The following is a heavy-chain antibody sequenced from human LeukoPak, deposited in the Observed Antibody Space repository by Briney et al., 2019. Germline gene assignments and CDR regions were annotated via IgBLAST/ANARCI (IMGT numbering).Heavy chain of an antibody. CDR2: IRYGGSNK. J-gene: IGHJ3*02. V-gene: IGHV3-30*02. CDR1: GFTFSSYG. Sequence: GASLRLSCAASGFTFSSYGMHWVRQAPGKGLEWVAFIRYGGSNKYYADSVKGRFTISRDNSKNTLYLQMNSLRAEDTAVYYCAKDYIVVVPAAIFSGAFDIWDQGTMVTVSS. CDR3: AKDYIVVVPAAIFSGAFDI. D-gene: IGHD2-2*01.